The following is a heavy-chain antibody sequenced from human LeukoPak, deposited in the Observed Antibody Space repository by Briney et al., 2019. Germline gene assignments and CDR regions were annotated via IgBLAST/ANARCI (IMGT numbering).Heavy chain of an antibody. Sequence: ASVKVSCKASGYTFTSYGFIWVRQAPGQGLEWMGWISTYYGNTNYAQKLQDRVTMTTDTSTSTAYMELTSLRSDDTAVYYCARVYSTNYYGSGDRPFLFDYWGQGTVVTVSS. CDR2: ISTYYGNT. D-gene: IGHD3-10*01. V-gene: IGHV1-18*01. CDR1: GYTFTSYG. J-gene: IGHJ4*02. CDR3: ARVYSTNYYGSGDRPFLFDY.